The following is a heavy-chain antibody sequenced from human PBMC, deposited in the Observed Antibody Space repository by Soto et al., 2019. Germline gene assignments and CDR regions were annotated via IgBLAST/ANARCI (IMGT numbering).Heavy chain of an antibody. V-gene: IGHV4-31*03. Sequence: PSETLSLTCTVSGDSIREGGYYWAWIRQRPGKGLEWMGYIYFTGKTNYNPASESRLSLSVDLYRSQLSLRLTSVTAADTAVYYCARDVVNSGYDYRHFDYWGQGTLVTVSA. J-gene: IGHJ4*02. CDR2: IYFTGKT. CDR1: GDSIREGGYY. CDR3: ARDVVNSGYDYRHFDY. D-gene: IGHD5-12*01.